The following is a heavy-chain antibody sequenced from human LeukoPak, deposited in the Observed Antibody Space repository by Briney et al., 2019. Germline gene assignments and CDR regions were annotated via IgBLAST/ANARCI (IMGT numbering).Heavy chain of an antibody. Sequence: GGSLRLSCAASGFTFNNYWMHWVRHAPGKGLVWVSRIYNDGSSTSYADSVKGRFTISRDNAKSTLYLQMNSLRAEDTAVYYCARVRGGSGRSYAADAFDIWGQGTMVTVSS. D-gene: IGHD1-26*01. CDR3: ARVRGGSGRSYAADAFDI. CDR2: IYNDGSST. J-gene: IGHJ3*02. V-gene: IGHV3-74*01. CDR1: GFTFNNYW.